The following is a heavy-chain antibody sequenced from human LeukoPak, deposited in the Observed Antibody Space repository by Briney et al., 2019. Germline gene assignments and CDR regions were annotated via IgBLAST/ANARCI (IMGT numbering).Heavy chain of an antibody. CDR3: ARVMTAITNWFDP. J-gene: IGHJ5*02. D-gene: IGHD2-21*02. V-gene: IGHV3-30*03. CDR2: ISNDGNDK. Sequence: GGSLRLSCAASGFTFSNYGMHWVRQAPGEGLEWVALISNDGNDKYYADSVKGRFTISRDNSKNTLYLQMNNLRVGDTAVYYCARVMTAITNWFDPWGQGTLVTVSS. CDR1: GFTFSNYG.